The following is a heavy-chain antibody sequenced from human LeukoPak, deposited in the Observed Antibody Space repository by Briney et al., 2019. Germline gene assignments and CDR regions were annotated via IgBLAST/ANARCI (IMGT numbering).Heavy chain of an antibody. V-gene: IGHV3-74*01. CDR2: INSDGSST. J-gene: IGHJ6*03. CDR3: ARDQNYYYYMDV. Sequence: GRSLRLSCEASGFTFSSYWMHWVRQAPGKGLVWVSRINSDGSSTSYADSVKGRFTISRDNAKNTLYLQMNSLRAEDTAVYYCARDQNYYYYMDVWGKGTTVTVSS. CDR1: GFTFSSYW.